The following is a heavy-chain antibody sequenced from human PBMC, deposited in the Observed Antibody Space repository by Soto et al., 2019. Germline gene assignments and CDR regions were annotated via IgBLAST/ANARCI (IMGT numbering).Heavy chain of an antibody. J-gene: IGHJ6*02. D-gene: IGHD6-13*01. CDR1: GYSFTSYW. CDR2: IDPSDSYT. CDR3: ARQAAAGKYYYGMDV. V-gene: IGHV5-10-1*01. Sequence: GESLKISCKGSGYSFTSYWISWVRQMPGKGLEWMGRIDPSDSYTNYSPSFQGHVTISADKSISTAYLQWSSLKASDTAMYYCARQAAAGKYYYGMDVWGQGTTVTVSS.